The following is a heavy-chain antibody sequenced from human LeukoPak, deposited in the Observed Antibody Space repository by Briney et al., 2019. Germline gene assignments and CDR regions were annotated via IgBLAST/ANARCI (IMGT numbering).Heavy chain of an antibody. Sequence: ASVKVSCRASGYTFTDYYMHWVRQAPGQGLEWMGWLNPNTLVTNYAQHFQGRVSMTWDTSISTGYMDLHSLTSDDTAVYYCSRKDGGRDGMDVWGQGTTVTVSS. D-gene: IGHD4-23*01. CDR3: SRKDGGRDGMDV. CDR2: LNPNTLVT. V-gene: IGHV1-2*02. J-gene: IGHJ6*02. CDR1: GYTFTDYY.